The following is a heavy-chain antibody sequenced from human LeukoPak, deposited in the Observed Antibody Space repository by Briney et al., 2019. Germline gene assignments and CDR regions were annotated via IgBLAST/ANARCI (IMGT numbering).Heavy chain of an antibody. CDR3: ARVTARDGYYDSSGYLRDAFDI. V-gene: IGHV3-23*01. Sequence: PGGSLRLSCAASGFTFSSYAMSWVRQAPGKGLEWVSAISGSGGSTYYADSVKGRFTISRDNSKNTLYLQMDSLRAEDTAVYYCARVTARDGYYDSSGYLRDAFDIWGQGTMVTVSS. CDR1: GFTFSSYA. J-gene: IGHJ3*02. D-gene: IGHD3-22*01. CDR2: ISGSGGST.